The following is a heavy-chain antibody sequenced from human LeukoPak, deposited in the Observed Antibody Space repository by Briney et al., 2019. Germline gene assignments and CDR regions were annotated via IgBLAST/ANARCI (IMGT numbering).Heavy chain of an antibody. Sequence: SETLSLTCTVSGGSISSGSYYWSWIRQPAGKGLEWIGRIYTSGSTNYNPSLKSRVTISVDTSKNQFSLKLSSVTAADTAVYYCARDEVAAAGAIDYWGQGTLVTVSS. CDR2: IYTSGST. J-gene: IGHJ4*02. CDR3: ARDEVAAAGAIDY. CDR1: GGSISSGSYY. D-gene: IGHD6-13*01. V-gene: IGHV4-61*02.